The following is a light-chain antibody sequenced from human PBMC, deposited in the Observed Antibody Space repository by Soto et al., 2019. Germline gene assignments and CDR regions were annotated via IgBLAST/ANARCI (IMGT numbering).Light chain of an antibody. J-gene: IGKJ1*01. V-gene: IGKV3-15*01. CDR3: QQYNNWPWT. CDR2: GAS. Sequence: EIVMTQSPATLSVSPGERASLSCRASQSVGVNLSFYQHKPGQASRLLLYGASTRATGIPARFRGSGSGTEFTLTISSLQSEDFAVYYCQQYNNWPWTFGQGTKVDIK. CDR1: QSVGVN.